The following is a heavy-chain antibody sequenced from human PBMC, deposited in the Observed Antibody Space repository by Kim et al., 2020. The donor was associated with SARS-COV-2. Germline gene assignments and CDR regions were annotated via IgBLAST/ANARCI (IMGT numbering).Heavy chain of an antibody. J-gene: IGHJ4*02. Sequence: AKKFQGRVTMTRDTSTSTVYMELSSLRSEDTAVYYCARDLQYSSSPLNYWGQGTLVTVSS. D-gene: IGHD6-6*01. V-gene: IGHV1-46*01. CDR3: ARDLQYSSSPLNY.